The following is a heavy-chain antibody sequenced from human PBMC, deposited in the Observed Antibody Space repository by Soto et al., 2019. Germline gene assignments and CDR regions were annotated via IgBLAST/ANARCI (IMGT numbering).Heavy chain of an antibody. CDR2: INVYSGNT. Sequence: QVQLVQSGAEVKKPGASVKLSCKASGYTFTNYAVTWVRQAPGQGLEWMGWINVYSGNTKDAQKFQGRVTMTTDTSTHTVYMELRSLTSDDTAVYYCARDGVAVTTGISGYWGQGTLVTVSS. CDR1: GYTFTNYA. J-gene: IGHJ4*02. D-gene: IGHD4-4*01. V-gene: IGHV1-18*01. CDR3: ARDGVAVTTGISGY.